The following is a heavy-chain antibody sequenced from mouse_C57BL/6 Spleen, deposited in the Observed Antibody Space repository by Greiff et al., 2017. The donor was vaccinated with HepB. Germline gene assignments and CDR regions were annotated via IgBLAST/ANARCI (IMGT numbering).Heavy chain of an antibody. CDR2: ISSGGSYT. CDR3: ARHYGYDVPHYFDY. J-gene: IGHJ2*01. Sequence: EVMLVESGGDLVKPGGSLKLSCAASGFTFSSYGMSWVRQTPDKRLEWVATISSGGSYTYYPDSVKGRFTISRDNAKNTLYLQMSSLTSEDTAMYYCARHYGYDVPHYFDYWGQGTTLTVSS. V-gene: IGHV5-6*02. CDR1: GFTFSSYG. D-gene: IGHD2-2*01.